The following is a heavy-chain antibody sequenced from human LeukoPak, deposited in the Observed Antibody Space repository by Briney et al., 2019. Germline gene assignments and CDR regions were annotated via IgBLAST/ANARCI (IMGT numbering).Heavy chain of an antibody. V-gene: IGHV1-18*01. D-gene: IGHD6-19*01. J-gene: IGHJ4*02. CDR1: GYTFTSHG. CDR2: ISAYNGHN. CDR3: ARGVAVAGTGGSY. Sequence: ASVKVSCKASGYTFTSHGISWVRQPPGQGLEWMGWISAYNGHNKSAQKLQGRVTMTTDTATSTAYMELRSLRSEDKAVYYCARGVAVAGTGGSYWGQGTLFTVSS.